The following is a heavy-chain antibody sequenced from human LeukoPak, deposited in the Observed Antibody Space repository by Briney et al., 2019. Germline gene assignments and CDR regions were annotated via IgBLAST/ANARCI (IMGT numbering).Heavy chain of an antibody. Sequence: PGGSLRLSCAASGFTFSSYSLNWVRQAPGKGLEWVSYISSSSSTIYYADSVKGRFTISRDNAKNSLYLQMNSLRAEDTAVYYCARDYDILTGPRGYFDYWGQGTLVTVSS. J-gene: IGHJ4*02. CDR2: ISSSSSTI. CDR1: GFTFSSYS. D-gene: IGHD3-9*01. V-gene: IGHV3-48*04. CDR3: ARDYDILTGPRGYFDY.